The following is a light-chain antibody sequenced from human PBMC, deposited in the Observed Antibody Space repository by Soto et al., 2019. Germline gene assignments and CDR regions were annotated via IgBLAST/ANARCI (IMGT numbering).Light chain of an antibody. CDR3: TSYAGTYSFFYV. CDR2: EVS. CDR1: SSDVGAYNY. Sequence: QSVLTQPPSASGSPGQSVTISCTGTSSDVGAYNYVPWYQQLPGKAPKLIIYEVSKRPSGVPDRFSGSKSGNTASLTVSGLQAEDEADYYCTSYAGTYSFFYVFGTGTKVTVL. J-gene: IGLJ1*01. V-gene: IGLV2-8*01.